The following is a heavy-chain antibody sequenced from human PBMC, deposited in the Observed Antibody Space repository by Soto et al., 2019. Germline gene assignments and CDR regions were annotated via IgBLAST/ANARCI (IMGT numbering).Heavy chain of an antibody. Sequence: EVQVVESGGGLVQPGGSLRLSCVVSGFTFSSYWMHWVRQAPGKGLVCVSWINGDGSRTENADSVKGRFTISRDNAKXXXXXXXXXXXXXXXXXXXXXRGXXRGQGTLVTVSS. J-gene: IGHJ4*02. CDR1: GFTFSSYW. CDR2: INGDGSRT. CDR3: XRGXX. V-gene: IGHV3-74*01.